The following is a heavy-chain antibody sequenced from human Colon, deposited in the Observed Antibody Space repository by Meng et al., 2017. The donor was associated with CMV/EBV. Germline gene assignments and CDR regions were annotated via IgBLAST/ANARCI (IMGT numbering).Heavy chain of an antibody. CDR2: INHSGST. Sequence: GSLRLSCAVYGGSFSGYYWSWIRQPPGKGLEWIGEINHSGSTNYNPSLKSRVTISVDTSKNQFSLKLSSVTAADTAVYYCARGVPVLRFLEWLLHGMDVWGQGTTVTDSS. CDR3: ARGVPVLRFLEWLLHGMDV. D-gene: IGHD3-3*01. V-gene: IGHV4-34*01. J-gene: IGHJ6*02. CDR1: GGSFSGYY.